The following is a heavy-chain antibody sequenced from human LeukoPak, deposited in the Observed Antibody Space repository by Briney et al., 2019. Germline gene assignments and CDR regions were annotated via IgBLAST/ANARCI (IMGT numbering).Heavy chain of an antibody. V-gene: IGHV4-31*03. Sequence: SETLSLTCTVSGGSISSGGYYWSWIRQHPGKGLEWVGYIYYSGSTYYNPSLKSRVTISVDTSKNQFSLKLSSVTAADTAVYYCARGYSGSYGRFDYWGQGTLVTVSS. D-gene: IGHD1-26*01. J-gene: IGHJ4*02. CDR2: IYYSGST. CDR3: ARGYSGSYGRFDY. CDR1: GGSISSGGYY.